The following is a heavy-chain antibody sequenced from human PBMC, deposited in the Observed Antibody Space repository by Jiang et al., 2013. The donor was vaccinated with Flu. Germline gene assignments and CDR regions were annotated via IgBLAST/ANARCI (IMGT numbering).Heavy chain of an antibody. V-gene: IGHV3-30-3*01. CDR3: ARAHDSSGYVGFDY. Sequence: VVQPGRSLRLSCAASGFTFSRYSMHWVRLAPGKGLQWVAIISYDGSNRYYADSVKGRFTIFRDNSQNTLFLQMDSLRPEDTAVYFCARAHDSSGYVGFDYWGQGTLVTVLL. J-gene: IGHJ4*02. CDR1: GFTFSRYS. CDR2: ISYDGSNR. D-gene: IGHD3-22*01.